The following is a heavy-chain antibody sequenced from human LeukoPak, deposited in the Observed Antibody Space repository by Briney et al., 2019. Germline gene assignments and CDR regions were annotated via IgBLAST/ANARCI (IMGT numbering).Heavy chain of an antibody. V-gene: IGHV1-69*04. J-gene: IGHJ3*02. Sequence: SVKVSCKASGGTFSSYAISWVRQAPGQGLEWMGRIIPILGIANYAQKFQGRVTITADKSTSTAYMELRSLRSDDTAVYYCATRVGGYYDSRGTPWDAFDIWGQGTMVTVSS. D-gene: IGHD3-22*01. CDR3: ATRVGGYYDSRGTPWDAFDI. CDR2: IIPILGIA. CDR1: GGTFSSYA.